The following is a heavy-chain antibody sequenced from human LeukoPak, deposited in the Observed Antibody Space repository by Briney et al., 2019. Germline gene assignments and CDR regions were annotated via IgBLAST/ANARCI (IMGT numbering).Heavy chain of an antibody. CDR1: GYTFTGYY. D-gene: IGHD3-10*01. J-gene: IGHJ3*02. CDR3: ARGSHMVTMVRGTAFDI. CDR2: INPSGGST. Sequence: TSVKVSCKASGYTFTGYYMHWVRQTPGQGLEWMGIINPSGGSTSYAQKFQGRVTMTRDTSTSTVYMELSSLRSEDTAVYYCARGSHMVTMVRGTAFDIWGQGTMVTVSS. V-gene: IGHV1-46*01.